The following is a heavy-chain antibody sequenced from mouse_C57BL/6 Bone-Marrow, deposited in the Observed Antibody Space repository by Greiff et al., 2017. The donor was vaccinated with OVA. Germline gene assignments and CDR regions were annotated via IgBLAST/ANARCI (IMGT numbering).Heavy chain of an antibody. Sequence: EVHLVESGEGLVKPGGSLKLSCAASGFTFSSYAMSWVRQTPEKRLEWVAYISSGGDYIYYADTVKGRITISRDNARNTLYLQMSSLKSEDTAMYYCTRDRTGGFAYWGHGTLVTVSA. CDR1: GFTFSSYA. V-gene: IGHV5-9-1*02. J-gene: IGHJ3*01. D-gene: IGHD4-1*01. CDR2: ISSGGDYI. CDR3: TRDRTGGFAY.